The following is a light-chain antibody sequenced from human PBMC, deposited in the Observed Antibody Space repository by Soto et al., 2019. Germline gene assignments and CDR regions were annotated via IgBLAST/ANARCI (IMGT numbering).Light chain of an antibody. V-gene: IGKV1-9*01. J-gene: IGKJ4*01. Sequence: IQVTQSPSSLSASVGDRVTITCRASQGITSYLAWYQQKPGKAPKLLIYAASALHTGVSSRFSGSGYGTDFALTISNLQPADFATYFCQQLYSYPLTFGGGTTVEF. CDR2: AAS. CDR3: QQLYSYPLT. CDR1: QGITSY.